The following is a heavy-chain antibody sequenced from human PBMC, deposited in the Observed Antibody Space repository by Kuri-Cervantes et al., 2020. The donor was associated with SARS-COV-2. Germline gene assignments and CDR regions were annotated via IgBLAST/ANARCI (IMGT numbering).Heavy chain of an antibody. CDR2: IDPRDSYT. CDR3: ARHAPPTGIVVVPATIYYGMDV. V-gene: IGHV5-10-1*01. D-gene: IGHD2-2*01. J-gene: IGHJ6*02. Sequence: GGSLRLSCKGSGYSFTSYWISWVRQMPGKGPEWMGNIDPRDSYTNYSPSFQGHVTISADKSISTAYLQWSSLRASDTAVYFCARHAPPTGIVVVPATIYYGMDVWGQGTTVTVSS. CDR1: GYSFTSYW.